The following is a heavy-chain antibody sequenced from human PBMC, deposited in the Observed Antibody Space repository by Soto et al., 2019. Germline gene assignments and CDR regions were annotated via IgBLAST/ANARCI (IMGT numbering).Heavy chain of an antibody. J-gene: IGHJ4*02. CDR2: MTPNSGNT. Sequence: ASVKVSCKASGYTFTDYYIHWVLQAPVQELEWMGWMTPNSGNTSYAQKLQGRVTMTRNTSISTAYMELSSLRSEDTAVYYCARQLSIAARPGFGYWGQGTLVTVSS. CDR1: GYTFTDYY. D-gene: IGHD6-6*01. CDR3: ARQLSIAARPGFGY. V-gene: IGHV1-8*02.